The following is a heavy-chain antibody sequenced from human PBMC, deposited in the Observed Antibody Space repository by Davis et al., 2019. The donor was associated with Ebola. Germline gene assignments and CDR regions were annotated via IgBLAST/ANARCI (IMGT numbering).Heavy chain of an antibody. V-gene: IGHV1-18*01. CDR3: ARSTTMIVVANNDY. Sequence: ASVKVSCKASGYTFTSYGISWVRQAPGQGLEWMGWISAYNGNTNYAQKLQGRVTMTTDTSTSTAYMELRSLRSDDPAVYYCARSTTMIVVANNDYWGQGTLVTVSS. CDR1: GYTFTSYG. D-gene: IGHD3-22*01. CDR2: ISAYNGNT. J-gene: IGHJ4*02.